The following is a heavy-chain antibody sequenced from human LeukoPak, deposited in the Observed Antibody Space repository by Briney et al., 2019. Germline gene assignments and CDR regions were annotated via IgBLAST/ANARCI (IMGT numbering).Heavy chain of an antibody. J-gene: IGHJ3*02. CDR1: GCPFRKEG. CDR2: VSSGGDSA. V-gene: IGHV3-23*01. CDR3: AKDQRSGKYDDGWGSFDM. D-gene: IGHD3-16*01. Sequence: GGPLRLSCVASGCPFRKEGMCWGCPAQEKGKEWVSHVSSGGDSAFYTDSVRGRYTLSRDNSKNTILLQMNSLRAEDTAVYHCAKDQRSGKYDDGWGSFDMWGQGTMVTVSS.